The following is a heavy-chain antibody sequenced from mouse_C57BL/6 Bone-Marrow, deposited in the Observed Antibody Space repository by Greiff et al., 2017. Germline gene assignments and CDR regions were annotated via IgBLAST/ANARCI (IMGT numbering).Heavy chain of an antibody. Sequence: QVHVKQPGAELVMPGASVKLSCKASGYTFTSYWMHWVKQRPGQGLEWIGEIDPSDSYTNYNQKFNGKSTLTVDKSSSTAYMPLSSLTSEDSAVYYCARSHYYGSSSFDYWGQGTTLTVSS. CDR2: IDPSDSYT. CDR3: ARSHYYGSSSFDY. D-gene: IGHD1-1*01. V-gene: IGHV1-69*01. CDR1: GYTFTSYW. J-gene: IGHJ2*01.